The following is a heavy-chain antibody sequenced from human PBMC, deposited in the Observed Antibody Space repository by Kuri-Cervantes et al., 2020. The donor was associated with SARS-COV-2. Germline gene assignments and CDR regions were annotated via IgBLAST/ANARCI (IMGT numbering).Heavy chain of an antibody. V-gene: IGHV4-34*01. J-gene: IGHJ4*02. CDR1: GGSFTGYY. Sequence: SQTLSLTCAVHGGSFTGYYWSWIRQPPGKGLEWIGEINHSGSTNYNPSPRSRVTISVATSKNQFPLKLSSVNAANTAVYYCAAKGCHNQKRTSCYNDYWGQGTLVTVSS. CDR3: AAKGCHNQKRTSCYNDY. CDR2: INHSGST. D-gene: IGHD2-2*01.